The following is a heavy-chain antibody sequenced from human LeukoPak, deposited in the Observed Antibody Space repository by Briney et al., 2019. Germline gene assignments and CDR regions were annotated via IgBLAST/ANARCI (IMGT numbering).Heavy chain of an antibody. CDR1: GFSFSSYT. CDR3: ARDPQGYSSSWFDY. J-gene: IGHJ4*02. V-gene: IGHV3-21*01. D-gene: IGHD6-13*01. Sequence: GGSLRLSCAASGFSFSSYTMNWVRQAPGKGLEWVSSIRSSSSYIYYADSLKGRFTISRDNAKNSLYLQMNSLRAENTAVYYCARDPQGYSSSWFDYWGQGTLVTVSS. CDR2: IRSSSSYI.